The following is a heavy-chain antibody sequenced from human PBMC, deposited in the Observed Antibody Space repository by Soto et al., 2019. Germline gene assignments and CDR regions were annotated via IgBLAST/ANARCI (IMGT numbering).Heavy chain of an antibody. Sequence: SLRLSCAASGFTFSTYGMHWVRQAPGKGLEWVAVISYDGSDKYYADSVKGRLTISRDSSKNMLYLQMDSLSAEDTAIYYCAKESSYRSREYNAFDNWGQGTLVTVSS. CDR1: GFTFSTYG. CDR3: AKESSYRSREYNAFDN. J-gene: IGHJ3*02. CDR2: ISYDGSDK. V-gene: IGHV3-30*18. D-gene: IGHD6-6*01.